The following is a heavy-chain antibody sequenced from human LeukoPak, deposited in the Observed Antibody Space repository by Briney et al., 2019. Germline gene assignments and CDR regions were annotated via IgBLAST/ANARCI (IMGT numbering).Heavy chain of an antibody. V-gene: IGHV1-2*02. D-gene: IGHD2-2*01. CDR2: INPNSGGT. Sequence: ASVKVSCKASGYTFTGYYMHWVRQAPGQGLEWMGWINPNSGGTNYAQKFQGRVTMTRDTSISTVYMELSRLRSDDTAVYHCARDDAPRIVVVPAATYYYYYYMDVWGKGTTVTVSS. CDR1: GYTFTGYY. J-gene: IGHJ6*03. CDR3: ARDDAPRIVVVPAATYYYYYYMDV.